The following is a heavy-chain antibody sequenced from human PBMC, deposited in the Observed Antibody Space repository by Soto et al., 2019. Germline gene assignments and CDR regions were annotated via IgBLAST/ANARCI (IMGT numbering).Heavy chain of an antibody. CDR3: ARTDRSYDFWSGYWSYFDY. Sequence: QVQLVQSGAAVKKPGSSVKVSCKASGGTFSSYAISWVRQAPGQGLEWMGGIIPIFGTANYAQKFQGRVTITADESTSTAYMELSSLRSEDTAVYYCARTDRSYDFWSGYWSYFDYWGQGTLVTVSS. V-gene: IGHV1-69*12. J-gene: IGHJ4*02. D-gene: IGHD3-3*01. CDR1: GGTFSSYA. CDR2: IIPIFGTA.